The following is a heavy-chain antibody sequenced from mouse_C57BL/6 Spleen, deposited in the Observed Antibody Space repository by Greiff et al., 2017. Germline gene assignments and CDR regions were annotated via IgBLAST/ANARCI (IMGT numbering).Heavy chain of an antibody. V-gene: IGHV1-55*01. CDR3: ARWGCYGSGHEGGFAY. J-gene: IGHJ3*01. CDR1: GYTFTSYW. Sequence: QVQLQQPGAELVKPGASVKMSCKASGYTFTSYWITWVKQRPGQGLEWIGDIYPGSGSTNYNEKFKSKATLTVDTSSSTAYMQLSSLTSEDSAVYDCARWGCYGSGHEGGFAYWGQGTLVTVAA. CDR2: IYPGSGST. D-gene: IGHD1-1*01.